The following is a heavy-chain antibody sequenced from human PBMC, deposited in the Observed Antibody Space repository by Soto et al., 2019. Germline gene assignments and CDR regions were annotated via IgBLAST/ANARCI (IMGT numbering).Heavy chain of an antibody. CDR2: IYYSGST. CDR3: ARGRGIVATINRSLLFDY. D-gene: IGHD5-12*01. Sequence: SETLSLTCTVSGGSVSSGSYYWSWIRQPPGKGLEWIGYIYYSGSTYYNPSLKSRVTIPVDTSKNQFSLKLSSVTAADTAVYYCARGRGIVATINRSLLFDYWGQGTLVTVSS. CDR1: GGSVSSGSYY. J-gene: IGHJ4*02. V-gene: IGHV4-31*03.